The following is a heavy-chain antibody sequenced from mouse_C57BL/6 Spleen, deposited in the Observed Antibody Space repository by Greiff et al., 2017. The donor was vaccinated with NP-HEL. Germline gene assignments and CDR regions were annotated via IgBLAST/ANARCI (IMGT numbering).Heavy chain of an antibody. V-gene: IGHV1-15*01. CDR1: GYTFTDYE. Sequence: VKLQESGAELVRPGASVTLSCKASGYTFTDYEMHWVKQTPVHGLEWIGAIDPETGGTAYNQKFKGKAILTADKSSSTAYMELRSLTSEDSAVYYCRDYGSSFDYWGQGTTLTVSS. J-gene: IGHJ2*01. D-gene: IGHD1-1*01. CDR3: RDYGSSFDY. CDR2: IDPETGGT.